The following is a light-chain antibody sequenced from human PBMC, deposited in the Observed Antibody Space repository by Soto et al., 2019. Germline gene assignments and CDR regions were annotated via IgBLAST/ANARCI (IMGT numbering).Light chain of an antibody. J-gene: IGKJ2*01. CDR2: GAS. CDR3: QQYNNWPHT. V-gene: IGKV3-15*01. Sequence: EIVMTQSPATLSVSPGERATLSCRASQSVGSNLAWHQQKPGQAPRLLMYGASTRATGIPARFSGSGSGTEFTLTISSLQSEDFAVYYCQQYNNWPHTFGQGTKLEIK. CDR1: QSVGSN.